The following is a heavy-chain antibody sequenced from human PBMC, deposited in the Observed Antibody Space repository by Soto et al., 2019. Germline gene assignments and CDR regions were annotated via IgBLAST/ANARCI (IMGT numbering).Heavy chain of an antibody. CDR3: GMGDYVRGGDAFDI. J-gene: IGHJ3*02. CDR1: GFTFSSYW. Sequence: PGGSLRLSCAASGFTFSSYWMSWVRQAPGKGLEWVANIKQDGSEKYYVDSVKGRFTISRDNAKNSLYLQMNSLRAEDTAVYYWGMGDYVRGGDAFDIWGQGTMVTVSS. V-gene: IGHV3-7*03. D-gene: IGHD3-16*01. CDR2: IKQDGSEK.